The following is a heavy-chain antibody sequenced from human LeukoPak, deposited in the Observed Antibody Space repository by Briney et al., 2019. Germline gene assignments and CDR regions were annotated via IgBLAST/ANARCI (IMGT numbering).Heavy chain of an antibody. CDR2: IYPGDSDT. D-gene: IGHD3-10*01. CDR3: ARQKCITMLGDAFDI. J-gene: IGHJ3*02. Sequence: GESLKISCKGSGYSFTSYWIGWVRQMPGKGLEWMGIIYPGDSDTRYSPSFQGQVTISADKSISTAYLQWSSLKASDTAMYYCARQKCITMLGDAFDIWGQGTMVTVSS. CDR1: GYSFTSYW. V-gene: IGHV5-51*01.